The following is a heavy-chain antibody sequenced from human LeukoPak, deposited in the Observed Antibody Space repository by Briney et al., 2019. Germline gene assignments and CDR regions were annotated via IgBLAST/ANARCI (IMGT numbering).Heavy chain of an antibody. CDR3: ARDGHSTGSFDY. CDR1: GFTFSNYL. V-gene: IGHV3-7*04. CDR2: INQDGSAV. D-gene: IGHD6-19*01. J-gene: IGHJ4*02. Sequence: AGGSLRLSCADSGFTFSNYLMNWVRQAPGRGLEWVANINQDGSAVHYVDSVKGRFTISRDNAKNSLYLQMNSLRADDTAVYYCARDGHSTGSFDYWDQGTLVTVSS.